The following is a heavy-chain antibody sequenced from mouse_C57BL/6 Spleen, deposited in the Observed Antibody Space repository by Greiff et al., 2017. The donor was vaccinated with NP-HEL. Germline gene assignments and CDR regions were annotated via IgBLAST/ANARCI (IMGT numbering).Heavy chain of an antibody. D-gene: IGHD1-1*01. V-gene: IGHV5-16*01. CDR1: GITFSDYY. CDR3: ARPVAGYFDV. CDR2: INYDGSST. Sequence: EVKLMESEGGLVQPGISINLSFTSSGITFSDYYMAWVRQVPEKGLEWVANINYDGSSTYYLDSLKSRFIISRDNAKNILYLQMSSLKSEDTATYYCARPVAGYFDVWGTGTTVTVSS. J-gene: IGHJ1*03.